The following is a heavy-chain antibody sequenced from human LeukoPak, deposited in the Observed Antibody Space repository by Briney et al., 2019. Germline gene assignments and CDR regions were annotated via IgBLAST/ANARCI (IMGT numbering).Heavy chain of an antibody. J-gene: IGHJ3*02. Sequence: ASVKVSCKASGYTFTGYYMHWVRRAPGQGLEWMGWINPNSGGTNYAQKFQGRVTMTRDTSISTAYMELSRLRSDDTAVYYCARVSGLGLLWFGELFHDAFDIWGQGTMVTVSS. CDR1: GYTFTGYY. CDR3: ARVSGLGLLWFGELFHDAFDI. CDR2: INPNSGGT. D-gene: IGHD3-10*01. V-gene: IGHV1-2*02.